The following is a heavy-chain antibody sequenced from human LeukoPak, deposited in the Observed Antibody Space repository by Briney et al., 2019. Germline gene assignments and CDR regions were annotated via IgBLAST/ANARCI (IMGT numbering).Heavy chain of an antibody. CDR1: GYTFTGYY. CDR2: INPNSGGT. D-gene: IGHD3-22*01. J-gene: IGHJ4*02. CDR3: ARSTFYDSSGYYYNGFDY. Sequence: ASVKVSCKASGYTFTGYYMHWVRQAPGQGLEWMGWINPNSGGTNYAQKFQGRVTMTRDTSISTAYMELSRLRSDDTAVYYCARSTFYDSSGYYYNGFDYWGQGTLVTVSS. V-gene: IGHV1-2*02.